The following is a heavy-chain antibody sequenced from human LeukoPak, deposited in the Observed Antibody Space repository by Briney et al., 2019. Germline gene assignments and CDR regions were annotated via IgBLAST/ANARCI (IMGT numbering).Heavy chain of an antibody. D-gene: IGHD3-22*01. J-gene: IGHJ3*02. CDR2: INHSGST. Sequence: SETLSLTCAVYGESFSGYYWSWIRQPPGKGLEWIGEINHSGSTNYNPSLKSRVTISVDTSKNQFSLKLSSVTAADTAVYYCARGDYYYDSSGFSPGHAAFDIWGQGTMVTVSS. CDR1: GESFSGYY. V-gene: IGHV4-34*01. CDR3: ARGDYYYDSSGFSPGHAAFDI.